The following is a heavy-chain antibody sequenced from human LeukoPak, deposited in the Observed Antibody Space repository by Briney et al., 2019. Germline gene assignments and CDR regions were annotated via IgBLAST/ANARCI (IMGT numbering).Heavy chain of an antibody. CDR1: GYTLTELS. CDR3: ATIKVIPHFITSIAAAGTQYFDY. J-gene: IGHJ4*02. CDR2: FDPEDGET. Sequence: ASVKVSCKVSGYTLTELSMHWVRQAPGKGLEWMGGFDPEDGETIYAQEFQGRVTMTEDTSTDTAYMELSSLRSEDTAVYYCATIKVIPHFITSIAAAGTQYFDYWGQGTLVTVSS. V-gene: IGHV1-24*01. D-gene: IGHD6-13*01.